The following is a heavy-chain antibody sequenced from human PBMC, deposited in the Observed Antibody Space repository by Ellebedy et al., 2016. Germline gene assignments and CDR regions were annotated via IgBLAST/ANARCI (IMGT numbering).Heavy chain of an antibody. CDR3: ARAWGDNGDPSIDY. CDR1: GASFNDYY. V-gene: IGHV4-34*01. CDR2: IKHRGHT. Sequence: GSLRLSXAVYGASFNDYYWTWIRQPPGKGLEWIGEIKHRGHTNYNPSLKSRLTLSVDTPRNQFSLMLNSLTAADTAVYFCARAWGDNGDPSIDYWGQGSLVTVSS. D-gene: IGHD4-17*01. J-gene: IGHJ4*02.